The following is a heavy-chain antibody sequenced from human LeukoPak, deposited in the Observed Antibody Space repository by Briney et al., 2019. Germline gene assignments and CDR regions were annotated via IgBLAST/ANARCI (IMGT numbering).Heavy chain of an antibody. CDR1: GFTFSSYG. CDR2: IRYDGSNK. D-gene: IGHD6-19*01. J-gene: IGHJ3*02. CDR3: AKTPAVAGTGDYAFDI. V-gene: IGHV3-30*02. Sequence: TGGSLRLSCAASGFTFSSYGMHWVRQAPGKGLEWVAFIRYDGSNKYYADSVKGRFTISRDNSKNTLYLQMNSLRAEDTAVYYCAKTPAVAGTGDYAFDIWGQGTMVTVSS.